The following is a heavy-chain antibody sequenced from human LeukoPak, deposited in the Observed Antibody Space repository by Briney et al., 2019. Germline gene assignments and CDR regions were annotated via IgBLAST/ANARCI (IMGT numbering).Heavy chain of an antibody. CDR1: GFTFSNYN. Sequence: GGSLRLSCAASGFTFSNYNMNWVRQAPGKGLEGVSSISCGSSYKYYTDSVKGRFTISRDNAKNSMYLQMNSLRAEDTAVYYCARVRLNHFDYWGQGTLVTVSS. J-gene: IGHJ4*02. CDR3: ARVRLNHFDY. D-gene: IGHD1-14*01. V-gene: IGHV3-21*01. CDR2: ISCGSSYK.